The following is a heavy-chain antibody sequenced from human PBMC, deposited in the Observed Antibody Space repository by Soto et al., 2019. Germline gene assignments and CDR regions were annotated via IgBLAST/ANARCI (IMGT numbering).Heavy chain of an antibody. CDR1: GGSISSGGYY. J-gene: IGHJ4*02. CDR3: ASGGDDSSAKY. V-gene: IGHV4-31*03. Sequence: QVQLQESGPGLVKPSQTLSLTCTVSGGSISSGGYYWSWIRQHPGKGMEWIGYIYYSGSTYDNPSLKSRVTISVDTSKNQVSLKLSSVTAADTAVYSCASGGDDSSAKYWGQGTLVTVSS. D-gene: IGHD3-22*01. CDR2: IYYSGST.